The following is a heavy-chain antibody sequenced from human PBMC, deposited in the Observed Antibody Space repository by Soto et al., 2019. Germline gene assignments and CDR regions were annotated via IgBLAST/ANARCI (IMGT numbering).Heavy chain of an antibody. Sequence: QITLKESGPTLMKPTQTLTLTCSFSGLSLSTNVVAVGWIRQPPEKALEWLALIDGDDEKRYTPPLKSRITITPETSTNHVALSMTNMAPGDTATYYCAHRSMVRGGFASWGQGTLDTVSS. V-gene: IGHV2-5*02. D-gene: IGHD3-10*01. CDR2: IDGDDEK. CDR1: GLSLSTNVVA. CDR3: AHRSMVRGGFAS. J-gene: IGHJ4*02.